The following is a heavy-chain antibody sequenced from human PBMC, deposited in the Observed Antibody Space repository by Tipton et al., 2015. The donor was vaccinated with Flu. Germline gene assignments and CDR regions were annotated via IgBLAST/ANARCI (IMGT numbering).Heavy chain of an antibody. D-gene: IGHD4-17*01. CDR3: ARSGDLQYGHNSVGYFDY. J-gene: IGHJ4*02. V-gene: IGHV4-59*01. CDR2: TYDSGTT. Sequence: TLSLTCTVSGGSIRSFYWSWIRQSPGKGLEWISYTYDSGTTHYNPSLRSRVSISVDTSKNQFSLEMNSVTAADTAVYYCARSGDLQYGHNSVGYFDYWGQGALVTVSS. CDR1: GGSIRSFY.